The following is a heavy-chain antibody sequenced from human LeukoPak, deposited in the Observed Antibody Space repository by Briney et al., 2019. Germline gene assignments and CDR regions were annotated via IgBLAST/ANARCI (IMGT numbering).Heavy chain of an antibody. J-gene: IGHJ4*02. Sequence: GGSLRLSCAASGVTFSSYSINWGRQAPGPGLGGVSYISSSGSTIYYADPVKGRFTISRDNAKNSLYLQMYRLRAEETAVYYCAREIGHGSYKDFWGQGTLVTVSS. CDR3: AREIGHGSYKDF. CDR1: GVTFSSYS. CDR2: ISSSGSTI. V-gene: IGHV3-48*04. D-gene: IGHD1-26*01.